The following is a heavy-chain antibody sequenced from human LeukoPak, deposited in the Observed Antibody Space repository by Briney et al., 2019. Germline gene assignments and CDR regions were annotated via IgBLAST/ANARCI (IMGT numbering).Heavy chain of an antibody. D-gene: IGHD6-13*01. V-gene: IGHV4-34*01. CDR3: ARGPPVLGLFYSSSWYYFDY. CDR1: GGSFSGYY. Sequence: SETLSLTCAVYGGSFSGYYWSWVRQPPGKGLEWIGGINHSGSTNYNPSLKSRVTISVDTSKNQFSLKLSCVTAADTAVYYCARGPPVLGLFYSSSWYYFDYWGQGTLVTVSS. J-gene: IGHJ4*02. CDR2: INHSGST.